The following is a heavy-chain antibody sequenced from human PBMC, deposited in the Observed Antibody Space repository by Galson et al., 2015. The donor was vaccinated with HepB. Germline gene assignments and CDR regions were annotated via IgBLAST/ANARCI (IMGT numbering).Heavy chain of an antibody. CDR2: IYSGGST. V-gene: IGHV3-53*01. CDR1: GFTVSSNY. D-gene: IGHD2-2*02. Sequence: SLRLSCAASGFTVSSNYMSWVRQAPGKGLEWVSVIYSGGSTYYADSVKGRFTISRDNSKNTLYLQMSSLRAEDTAVYYCARGVVPAAILFFRAFDIWGQGTMVTVSS. CDR3: ARGVVPAAILFFRAFDI. J-gene: IGHJ3*02.